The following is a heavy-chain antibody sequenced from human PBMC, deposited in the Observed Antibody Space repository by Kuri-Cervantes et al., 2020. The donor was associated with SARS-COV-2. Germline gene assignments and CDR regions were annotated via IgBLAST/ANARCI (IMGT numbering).Heavy chain of an antibody. CDR3: ARVEGISLDY. J-gene: IGHJ4*02. V-gene: IGHV3-48*01. CDR2: ISSSSSTI. CDR1: GFTFSSYS. D-gene: IGHD3-3*01. Sequence: GGSLRLSCAASGFTFSSYSMNWVRQAPGKGLEWVAYISSSSSTIYYADSVKGRFTISRDNAKSLLYLQMNSLRAEDTAVYYCARVEGISLDYWGQGTLVTVSS.